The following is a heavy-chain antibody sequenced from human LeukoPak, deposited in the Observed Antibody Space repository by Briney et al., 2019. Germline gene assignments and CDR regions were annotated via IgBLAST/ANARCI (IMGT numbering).Heavy chain of an antibody. V-gene: IGHV3-23*01. CDR2: ISGSGGST. Sequence: GGSLRLSCAASGFTFSSYAMSWARQAPGKGLEWVSAISGSGGSTYYADSVKGRFTISRDNSKNTLYLQMNSLRAEDTAVYYCAKANEYYYDSSGYYYDYFDYWGQGTLVTVSS. J-gene: IGHJ4*02. CDR1: GFTFSSYA. CDR3: AKANEYYYDSSGYYYDYFDY. D-gene: IGHD3-22*01.